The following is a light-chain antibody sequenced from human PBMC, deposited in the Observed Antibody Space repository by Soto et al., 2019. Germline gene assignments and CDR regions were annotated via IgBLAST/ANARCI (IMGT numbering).Light chain of an antibody. CDR1: QGIGND. Sequence: AIQVTQSPSSLSASVGDRVTISCRASQGIGNDLGWYQQKQGKAPKLLIYEASTLQTGVASRFSGSGSGTDFTITISSLQPEDFATYYCLQDYVYPWTFGQGTKVEVK. J-gene: IGKJ1*01. CDR2: EAS. CDR3: LQDYVYPWT. V-gene: IGKV1-6*01.